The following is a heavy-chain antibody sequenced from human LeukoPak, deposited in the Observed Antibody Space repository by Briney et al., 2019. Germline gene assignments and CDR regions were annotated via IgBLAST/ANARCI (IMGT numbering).Heavy chain of an antibody. CDR3: ARKALYRTQYYFDY. J-gene: IGHJ4*02. CDR1: GFTFRNYG. CDR2: MKQDGSEK. Sequence: GGSLRLSCAASGFTFRNYGMSWVRQAPGKGLEWVANMKQDGSEKYYVDSVKGRFTISTDNAKNSLYLQMNSLRAEDTAVYYCARKALYRTQYYFDYWGQGTLVAVSS. V-gene: IGHV3-7*01. D-gene: IGHD1-14*01.